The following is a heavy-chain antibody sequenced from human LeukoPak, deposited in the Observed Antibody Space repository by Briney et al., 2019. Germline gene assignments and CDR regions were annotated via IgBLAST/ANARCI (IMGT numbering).Heavy chain of an antibody. CDR2: IYNSGST. D-gene: IGHD1-26*01. J-gene: IGHJ4*02. Sequence: PSETLSLTCTVSGGSISSYYWSWIRQPPGKGLEWIGYIYNSGSTNYNPSLKSRVTISVDTSKNQFSLKLSSVTAADTAVYSCARDVGATPGYFDYWGQGTLVTVSS. CDR3: ARDVGATPGYFDY. CDR1: GGSISSYY. V-gene: IGHV4-59*01.